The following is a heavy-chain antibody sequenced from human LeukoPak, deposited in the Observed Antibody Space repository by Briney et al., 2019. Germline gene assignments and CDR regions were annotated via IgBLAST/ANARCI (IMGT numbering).Heavy chain of an antibody. Sequence: MSSETLSLTCTVSGYSISSGYYWGWIRQPPGKGLEWIGSIYHSGSTYYNPSLKSRVTISVDTSKNQFSLKLSSVTAADTAVYYCGLYRSGGSCYGFVGWGQGTLVTVSS. CDR1: GYSISSGYY. J-gene: IGHJ4*02. CDR3: GLYRSGGSCYGFVG. CDR2: IYHSGST. D-gene: IGHD2-15*01. V-gene: IGHV4-38-2*02.